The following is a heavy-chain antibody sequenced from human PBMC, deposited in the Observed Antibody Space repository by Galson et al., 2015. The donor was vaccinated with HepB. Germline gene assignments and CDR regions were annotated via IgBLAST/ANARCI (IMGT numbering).Heavy chain of an antibody. D-gene: IGHD6-6*01. J-gene: IGHJ6*03. CDR2: INSDGSST. V-gene: IGHV3-74*01. CDR1: GFTFSSYW. Sequence: SLRLSCAASGFTFSSYWMHWVRQAPGKGLVWVSRINSDGSSTSYADSVKGRFTISRDNAKNTLYLQMNSLRAEDTAVYYCARMSIAAPAGGYYYYYMDVWGKGTTVTVSS. CDR3: ARMSIAAPAGGYYYYYMDV.